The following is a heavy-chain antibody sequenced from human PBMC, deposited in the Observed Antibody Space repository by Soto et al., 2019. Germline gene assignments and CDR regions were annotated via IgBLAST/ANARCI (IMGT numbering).Heavy chain of an antibody. V-gene: IGHV5-51*01. CDR3: SSSTRILYYYYGMDV. CDR2: IYTGESDT. Sequence: GESLKISCKGSGYSSTSYWIGWLRQMPGKGLEWMGIIYTGESDTRYSPSFQGHVTISADKSISTAYRQWSSLEASHTAMYYCSSSTRILYYYYGMDVWGQGTTVTVSS. CDR1: GYSSTSYW. J-gene: IGHJ6*02. D-gene: IGHD2-15*01.